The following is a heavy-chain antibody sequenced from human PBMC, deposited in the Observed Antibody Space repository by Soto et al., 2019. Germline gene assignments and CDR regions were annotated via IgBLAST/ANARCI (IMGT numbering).Heavy chain of an antibody. V-gene: IGHV3-30-3*01. CDR1: GFTFSSYA. D-gene: IGHD3-22*01. CDR2: ISYDGSNK. Sequence: QVQQVESGGGVVQPGRSLRLSCAASGFTFSSYAMHWVRQAPGKGLEWVAVISYDGSNKYYADSVKGRFTISRDNSKNTLYLQMNSLRAEDTAVYYCARDPQWGNSRITMIVPCEDNDYWGQGTLVTVSS. J-gene: IGHJ4*02. CDR3: ARDPQWGNSRITMIVPCEDNDY.